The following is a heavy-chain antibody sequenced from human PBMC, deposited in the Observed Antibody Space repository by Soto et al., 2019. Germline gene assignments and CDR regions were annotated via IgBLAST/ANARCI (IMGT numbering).Heavy chain of an antibody. Sequence: SQTLSLTCAISGDSVSSNSAAWNWIRQSPSRGLEWLGRTYYRSKWYNDYAVSVKSRITINPDTSKNQFSLQLNSVTPEDTAVYYCARSIVVVPAASVGYFDYWGQGTLVTVSS. V-gene: IGHV6-1*01. CDR2: TYYRSKWYN. J-gene: IGHJ4*02. CDR1: GDSVSSNSAA. D-gene: IGHD2-2*01. CDR3: ARSIVVVPAASVGYFDY.